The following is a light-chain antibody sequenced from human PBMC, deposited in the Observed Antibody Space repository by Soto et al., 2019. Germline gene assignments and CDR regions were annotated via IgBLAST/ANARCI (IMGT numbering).Light chain of an antibody. CDR2: DAS. CDR3: QQFNSYPLT. J-gene: IGKJ4*01. Sequence: AIQLTPSPCSLSASVGDRVTTTCRARQGISTALAWYQQKPGKAPKLLIYDASSLESGVPSRFSGSGSGTDFTLTISSLQPEDFATYYCQQFNSYPLTFGGGTKVEIK. CDR1: QGISTA. V-gene: IGKV1-13*02.